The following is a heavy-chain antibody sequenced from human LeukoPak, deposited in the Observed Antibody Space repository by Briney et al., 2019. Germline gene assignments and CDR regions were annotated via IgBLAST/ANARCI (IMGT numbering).Heavy chain of an antibody. D-gene: IGHD3-22*01. CDR1: GYSFTNYW. CDR3: ARRADSSAYYTH. J-gene: IGHJ4*02. Sequence: GESLKISCKGFGYSFTNYWIGWVRQMPGKGLEWMGIIYPGDSDTRYSPSFQGQVTISADKSIGTAYLQWGSLKASDTAMYYCARRADSSAYYTHWGQETLVTVSS. CDR2: IYPGDSDT. V-gene: IGHV5-51*01.